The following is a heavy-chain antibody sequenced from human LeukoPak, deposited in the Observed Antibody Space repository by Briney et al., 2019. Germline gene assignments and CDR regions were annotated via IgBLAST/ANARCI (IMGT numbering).Heavy chain of an antibody. Sequence: PSETLSLTCTVSGGSISSSSYYWGWLRQPPGKGREWIGSIYYSGSTYYNPSLKSRVTISVDTSKTQFSLKLSSVTAADTAVYYCAGIFGVVTLNWFDPWGQGTLVTVSS. CDR1: GGSISSSSYY. J-gene: IGHJ5*02. D-gene: IGHD3-3*01. CDR2: IYYSGST. CDR3: AGIFGVVTLNWFDP. V-gene: IGHV4-39*01.